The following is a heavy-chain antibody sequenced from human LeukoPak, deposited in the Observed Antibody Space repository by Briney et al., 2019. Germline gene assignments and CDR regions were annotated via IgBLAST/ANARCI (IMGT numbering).Heavy chain of an antibody. J-gene: IGHJ3*02. D-gene: IGHD5-18*01. Sequence: SVQVSCKASGGTFNSYAISWVRQAPGQGLEWMGGIIPIHGTANYAQKFQDRVTITADESTSTAYMELSSLRSEDTAVYYCASSVGYSYVDAFDIWGQGTMVTVSS. CDR3: ASSVGYSYVDAFDI. V-gene: IGHV1-69*01. CDR2: IIPIHGTA. CDR1: GGTFNSYA.